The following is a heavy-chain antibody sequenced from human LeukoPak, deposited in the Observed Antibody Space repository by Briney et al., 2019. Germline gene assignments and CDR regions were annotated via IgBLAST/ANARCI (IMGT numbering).Heavy chain of an antibody. CDR1: GYTFTGYY. Sequence: ASVTVSCKASGYTFTGYYMHWVRQAPGQGLEWMGWINPNSGGTNHAQKFQGRVTMTRDTSISTAYMELSRLRSDDTAVYYCARDPLVVHYYYGMDVWGQGTTVTVSS. CDR3: ARDPLVVHYYYGMDV. V-gene: IGHV1-2*02. J-gene: IGHJ6*02. D-gene: IGHD2-15*01. CDR2: INPNSGGT.